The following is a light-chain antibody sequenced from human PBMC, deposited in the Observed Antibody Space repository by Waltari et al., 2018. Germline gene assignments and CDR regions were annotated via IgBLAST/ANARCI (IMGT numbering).Light chain of an antibody. V-gene: IGLV2-8*01. CDR2: GVS. CDR1: SIDVVPYDS. J-gene: IGLJ1*01. Sequence: QPPLPQPPSASGSLGQPSPIPGPGTSIDVVPYDSVSWFQQHPGKAPKLIIWGVSKRPSGVPGRFSGSKSGNTASLTVSGLQSEDEADYYCSSYTGTSYVFGPGTQVTVL. CDR3: SSYTGTSYV.